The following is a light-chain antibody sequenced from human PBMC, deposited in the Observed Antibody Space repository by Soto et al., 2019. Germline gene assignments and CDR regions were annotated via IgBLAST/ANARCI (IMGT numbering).Light chain of an antibody. Sequence: QSALTQPPSASGSPGQSVTISCTGTSSDVGGYNYVSWYQQHPGKAPKVLIYDVNKRPSGVPDRFSGSKSGYTASLTVSGLHAEDEADYYRSTHAGSNSPFVFGTGTNLTVL. CDR3: STHAGSNSPFV. V-gene: IGLV2-8*01. J-gene: IGLJ1*01. CDR2: DVN. CDR1: SSDVGGYNY.